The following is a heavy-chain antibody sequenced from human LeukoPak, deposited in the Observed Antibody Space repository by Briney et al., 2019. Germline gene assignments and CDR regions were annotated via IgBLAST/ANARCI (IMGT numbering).Heavy chain of an antibody. Sequence: GRSLRLSCAASGFTFDDYAMHWVRQAPGKGLEWVSGISWNSGSIGYADSVKGRFTISRDNAKNSLYLQMDSLRVEDTAVYYCARARGLGPAGWFDPWGQGTLVIVSS. J-gene: IGHJ5*02. CDR2: ISWNSGSI. CDR3: ARARGLGPAGWFDP. CDR1: GFTFDDYA. V-gene: IGHV3-9*01. D-gene: IGHD3-10*01.